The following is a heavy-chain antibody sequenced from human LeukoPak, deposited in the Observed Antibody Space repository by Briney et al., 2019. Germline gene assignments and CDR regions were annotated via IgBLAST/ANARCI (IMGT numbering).Heavy chain of an antibody. J-gene: IGHJ4*02. V-gene: IGHV3-7*01. Sequence: GGSLRLSCAASGFTFSNYWMTWVRQAPGKGLEWVANIKQDGSEKYYVDSVKGRFTISRDNAKNTLYLQIHSLRAEDTAVYFCASPLVGTTDYWGQGTLVTVS. CDR2: IKQDGSEK. D-gene: IGHD1-26*01. CDR1: GFTFSNYW. CDR3: ASPLVGTTDY.